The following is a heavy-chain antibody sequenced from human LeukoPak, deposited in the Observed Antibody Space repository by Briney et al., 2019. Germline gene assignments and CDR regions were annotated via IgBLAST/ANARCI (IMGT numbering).Heavy chain of an antibody. Sequence: GGALRLSCAASGFTFSSYLMHWVRQAPGKGLVWVSRINRDGSSTTYADSVKGRFTISRDNAKKTLYLQMNSLRAEDTAVYYCAYFAGSRPSGEYFDYWAQGPLVTVSS. CDR2: INRDGSST. CDR1: GFTFSSYL. J-gene: IGHJ4*02. CDR3: AYFAGSRPSGEYFDY. D-gene: IGHD2-2*01. V-gene: IGHV3-74*01.